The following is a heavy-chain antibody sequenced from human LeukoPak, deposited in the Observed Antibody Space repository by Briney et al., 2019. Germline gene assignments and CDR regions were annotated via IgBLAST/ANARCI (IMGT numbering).Heavy chain of an antibody. CDR3: ARGGVEMATISAFDI. CDR1: GGSISSGGYS. J-gene: IGHJ3*02. V-gene: IGHV4-30-4*07. D-gene: IGHD5-24*01. CDR2: IYYSGST. Sequence: PSETLSLTCAVSGGSISSGGYSWRWIRQPPGKGLEWIGYIYYSGSTYYNPSLKSRVTISVDTSKNQFSLKLSSVTAADTAVYYCARGGVEMATISAFDIWGQGTMVTVSS.